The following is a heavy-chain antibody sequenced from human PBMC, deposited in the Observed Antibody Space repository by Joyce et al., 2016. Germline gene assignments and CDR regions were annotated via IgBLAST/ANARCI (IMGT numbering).Heavy chain of an antibody. J-gene: IGHJ4*02. D-gene: IGHD2/OR15-2a*01. Sequence: EVQLVQSGAEVKKPGESLKISCKASGYSFSSYWISWVRQRPGKGLEWMGRIDPSDPYTNYSPSFQGNVTMSSDKSTSTPYLEWSSLRASDTATYYCARHTTWLQKDPSGYWGQGTLVIVSS. CDR3: ARHTTWLQKDPSGY. V-gene: IGHV5-10-1*03. CDR1: GYSFSSYW. CDR2: IDPSDPYT.